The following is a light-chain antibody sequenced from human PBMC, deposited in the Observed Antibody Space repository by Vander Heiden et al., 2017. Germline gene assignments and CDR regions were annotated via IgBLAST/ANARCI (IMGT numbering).Light chain of an antibody. J-gene: IGLJ3*02. CDR1: SGCSNYR. V-gene: IGLV9-49*01. CDR3: GADHGSGSNFVWV. Sequence: QPVLTQPPSASDSLGASVTLTCALTSGCSNYRVDWYQQRPGKGPRFVMRVGTGGSVGSKGDGIPDRFSVLGSGLNRYLTIKNIQEEDESDYHCGADHGSGSNFVWVFGGGTKLTVL. CDR2: VGTGGSVG.